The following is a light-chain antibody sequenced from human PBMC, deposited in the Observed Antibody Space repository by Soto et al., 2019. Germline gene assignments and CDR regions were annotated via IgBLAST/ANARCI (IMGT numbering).Light chain of an antibody. J-gene: IGLJ2*01. CDR1: SGNIVSNY. V-gene: IGLV6-57*01. Sequence: NFMLTQPHSVSESPGKTVAISCTRSSGNIVSNYVQWYQQLPGSSPSTVIYEDDDRPSGVPDRFSASIDTSSNSASLTISGLKTEDEADYYCQSYDADILIFGGGPKLTVL. CDR3: QSYDADILI. CDR2: EDD.